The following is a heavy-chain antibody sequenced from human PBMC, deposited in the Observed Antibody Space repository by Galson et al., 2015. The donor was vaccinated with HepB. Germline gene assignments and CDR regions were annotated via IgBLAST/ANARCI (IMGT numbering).Heavy chain of an antibody. J-gene: IGHJ4*02. V-gene: IGHV3-30*18. CDR3: AKVRGAYYDYVWGSYRDAQFDY. CDR1: GFTFSSYG. CDR2: ISYDGSNK. D-gene: IGHD3-16*02. Sequence: SLRLSCAASGFTFSSYGMHWVRQAPGKGLEWVAVISYDGSNKYYADSVKGRFTISRDNSKNTLYLQMNSLRAEDTAVYYCAKVRGAYYDYVWGSYRDAQFDYWGQGTLVTVSS.